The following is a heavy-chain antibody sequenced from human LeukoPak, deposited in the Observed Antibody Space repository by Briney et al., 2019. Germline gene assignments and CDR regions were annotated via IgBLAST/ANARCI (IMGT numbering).Heavy chain of an antibody. Sequence: PSETLSLTCTASGGFISSYYWSWIRQPPGKGLEWIGYIYYSGSTNYNPSLKSRVTISVDTSKNQFSLKLSSVTAADTAVYYCARVSDYYDSSGYYYYPFDYWGQGTLVTVSS. J-gene: IGHJ4*02. CDR1: GGFISSYY. CDR2: IYYSGST. D-gene: IGHD3-22*01. V-gene: IGHV4-59*01. CDR3: ARVSDYYDSSGYYYYPFDY.